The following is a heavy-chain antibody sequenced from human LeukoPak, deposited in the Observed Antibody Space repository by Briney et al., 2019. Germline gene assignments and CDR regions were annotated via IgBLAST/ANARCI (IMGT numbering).Heavy chain of an antibody. CDR1: GFTFSSYA. CDR2: ISGSGGST. D-gene: IGHD4-11*01. V-gene: IGHV3-23*01. Sequence: PGGSLRLSCAASGFTFSSYAMDWVRQAPGKGLEWVSAISGSGGSTYYADSVKGRFTISRDNSKTTLFLQMNSLRAEDTAVYYCAKDLPDYGNYVGWFDSWGQGTLVTVSS. CDR3: AKDLPDYGNYVGWFDS. J-gene: IGHJ5*01.